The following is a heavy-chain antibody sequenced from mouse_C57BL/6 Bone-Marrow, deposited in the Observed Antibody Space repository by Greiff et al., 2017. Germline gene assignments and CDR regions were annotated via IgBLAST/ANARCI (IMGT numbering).Heavy chain of an antibody. D-gene: IGHD2-4*01. CDR2: IDPSDSYT. Sequence: QVQLQQPGAELVMPGASVKLSCKASGYTFTSYWMHWVKQRPGQGLEWIGEIDPSDSYTNYNQKFKGKSTLTVDKSSSTAYMQLSSLTSEDSAVYYCARPTMITTGDWYFDVWGTGTTVTVSS. J-gene: IGHJ1*03. V-gene: IGHV1-69*01. CDR3: ARPTMITTGDWYFDV. CDR1: GYTFTSYW.